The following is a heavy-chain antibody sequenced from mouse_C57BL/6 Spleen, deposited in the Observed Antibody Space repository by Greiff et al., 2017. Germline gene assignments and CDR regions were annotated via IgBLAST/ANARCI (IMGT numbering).Heavy chain of an antibody. J-gene: IGHJ3*01. CDR1: GYAFTNYL. V-gene: IGHV1-54*01. CDR2: INPGSGGT. Sequence: QVQLQQSGAELVRPGTSVKVSCKASGYAFTNYLIEWVKQRPGQGLEWIGVINPGSGGTNYNEKFKGKVTLTADKSSSTAYMQLSSLTSEDSAVYFCAKDYYGSTPRFAYWGQGTLVTVSA. D-gene: IGHD1-1*01. CDR3: AKDYYGSTPRFAY.